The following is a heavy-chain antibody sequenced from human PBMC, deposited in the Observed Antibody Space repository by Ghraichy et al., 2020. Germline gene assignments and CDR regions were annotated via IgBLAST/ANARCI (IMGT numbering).Heavy chain of an antibody. V-gene: IGHV3-30*04. CDR3: ARDRDYGDYQSGAFDI. J-gene: IGHJ3*02. CDR1: GFTFSSYA. CDR2: ISYDGSNK. D-gene: IGHD4-17*01. Sequence: GGSLRLSCAASGFTFSSYAMHWVRQAPGKGLEWVAVISYDGSNKYYADSVKGRFTISRDNSKNTLYLQMNSLRAEDTAVYYCARDRDYGDYQSGAFDIWGQGTMVTVSS.